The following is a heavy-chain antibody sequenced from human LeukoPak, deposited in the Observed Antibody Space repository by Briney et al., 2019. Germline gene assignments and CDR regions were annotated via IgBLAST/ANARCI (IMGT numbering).Heavy chain of an antibody. Sequence: GASVKVSCKASGGTFSSYAISWVRQAPGQGLEWMGGIIPIFGTANYAQKFQGRVTITTDESTSTAYMELSSLRSEDTAVYYCARTGTNYDFWSGYCYGFVYWGQGTLVTVSS. CDR3: ARTGTNYDFWSGYCYGFVY. V-gene: IGHV1-69*05. D-gene: IGHD3-3*01. CDR1: GGTFSSYA. CDR2: IIPIFGTA. J-gene: IGHJ4*02.